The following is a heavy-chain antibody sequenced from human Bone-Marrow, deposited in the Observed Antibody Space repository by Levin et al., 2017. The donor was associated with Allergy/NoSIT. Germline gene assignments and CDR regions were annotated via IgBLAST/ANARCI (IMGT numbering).Heavy chain of an antibody. J-gene: IGHJ4*02. CDR1: GFTVSSNY. V-gene: IGHV3-53*01. CDR2: IYSGGST. Sequence: GGSLRLSCAASGFTVSSNYMSWVRQAPGKGLEWVSVIYSGGSTYYADSVKGRFTISRDNSKNTLYLQMNSLRAEDTAVYYCARLVRGLQPQNYFDYWGQGTLVTVSS. D-gene: IGHD3-10*01. CDR3: ARLVRGLQPQNYFDY.